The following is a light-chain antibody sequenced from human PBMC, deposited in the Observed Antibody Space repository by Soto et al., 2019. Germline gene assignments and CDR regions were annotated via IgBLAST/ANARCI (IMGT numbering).Light chain of an antibody. J-gene: IGLJ2*01. CDR2: EDN. V-gene: IGLV6-57*03. CDR3: QSYDSSTVV. CDR1: SGSIASNY. Sequence: NFMLTQPHSVSESPGKTLTISFTRSSGSIASNYVQWYQQRPGSAPTTVIYEDNQRPSGVPDRFSGSIDSSSNSASLTISGLKTEDEADYYCQSYDSSTVVFGGGTKLTVL.